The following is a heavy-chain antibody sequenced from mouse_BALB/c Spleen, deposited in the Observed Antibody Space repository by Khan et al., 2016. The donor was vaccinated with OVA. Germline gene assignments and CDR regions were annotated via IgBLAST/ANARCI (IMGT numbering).Heavy chain of an antibody. CDR3: AIFYDYDGYFDV. V-gene: IGHV2-4*02. Sequence: QVQLKQSGPGLVQPSQSLSITCTVSGFSLTYYGVHWVRQPPGKGLEWLGVIWSGGSTDYDAAFISRLSINKDNSKSQVFFKMNSLQADDTAIYYCAIFYDYDGYFDVGGAGTTVTVSS. D-gene: IGHD2-4*01. J-gene: IGHJ1*01. CDR1: GFSLTYYG. CDR2: IWSGGST.